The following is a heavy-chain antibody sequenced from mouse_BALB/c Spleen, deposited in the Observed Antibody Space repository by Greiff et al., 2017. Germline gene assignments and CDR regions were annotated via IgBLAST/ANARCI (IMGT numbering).Heavy chain of an antibody. J-gene: IGHJ3*01. D-gene: IGHD2-3*01. CDR3: ARKIYDGYYGFAY. CDR2: ISSGGSYT. CDR1: GFTFSSYA. V-gene: IGHV5-9-4*01. Sequence: QVESGGGLVKPGGSLKLSCAASGFTFSSYAMSWVRQSPEKRLEWVAEISSGGSYTYYPDTVTGRFTISRDNAKNTLYLEMSSLRSEDTAMYYCARKIYDGYYGFAYWGQGTLVTVSA.